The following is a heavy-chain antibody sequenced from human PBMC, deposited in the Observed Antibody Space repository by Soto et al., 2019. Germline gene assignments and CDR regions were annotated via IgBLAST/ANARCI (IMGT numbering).Heavy chain of an antibody. J-gene: IGHJ3*02. V-gene: IGHV3-74*01. D-gene: IGHD6-19*01. CDR3: ARRGAGFDI. Sequence: EVQLVESGGGLVQPGGSLTLSCAASGFTFSNYWMHWVRQAPGKGLVWVSRINSDGSSTTYADSVKGRFTISRDNAKNTLYMELNSLRAEDTAVDYCARRGAGFDIWGQGTMVTVSS. CDR1: GFTFSNYW. CDR2: INSDGSST.